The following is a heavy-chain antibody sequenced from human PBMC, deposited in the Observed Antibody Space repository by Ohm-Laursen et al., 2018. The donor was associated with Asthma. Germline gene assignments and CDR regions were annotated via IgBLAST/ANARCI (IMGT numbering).Heavy chain of an antibody. CDR3: ARSEYYYDSSGYGMDV. CDR2: ISYDGSNK. J-gene: IGHJ6*02. V-gene: IGHV3-30-3*01. Sequence: SLRLSCAASGFTFSSYAMHWVRQAPGKGLEWVAVISYDGSNKYYADSVKGRFTISRDNSKNTLYLQMNSLRAEDTAVYYCARSEYYYDSSGYGMDVWGQGTTVTVSS. CDR1: GFTFSSYA. D-gene: IGHD3-22*01.